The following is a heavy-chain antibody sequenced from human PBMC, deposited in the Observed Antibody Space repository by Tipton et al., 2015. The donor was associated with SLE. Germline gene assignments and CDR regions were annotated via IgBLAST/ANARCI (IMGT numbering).Heavy chain of an antibody. CDR1: GGSFSGYY. CDR2: INHSGST. D-gene: IGHD2/OR15-2a*01. V-gene: IGHV4-34*01. CDR3: ARGLFYVGGGYNWFDP. J-gene: IGHJ5*02. Sequence: LRLSCAVYGGSFSGYYWSWIRQPPGKGLEWIGEINHSGSTNYNPSLKSRVTISVDTSKNQFSLKLSSVTAADTAVYYCARGLFYVGGGYNWFDPWGQGTLVTVSS.